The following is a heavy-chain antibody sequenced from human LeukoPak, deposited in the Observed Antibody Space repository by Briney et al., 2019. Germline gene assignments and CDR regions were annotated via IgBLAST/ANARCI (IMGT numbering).Heavy chain of an antibody. J-gene: IGHJ6*03. V-gene: IGHV4-34*01. D-gene: IGHD3-3*01. CDR3: ARTKYYDFWSGLLRGDYMDV. CDR2: INHSGST. Sequence: SETLSLTCAVYGGSFSGYYWSWIRQPPGKGLEWIGEINHSGSTNYNPSLKSRVTISVDTSKNQFSLKLSSVTAADTAVYYCARTKYYDFWSGLLRGDYMDVWGKGTTVTVSS. CDR1: GGSFSGYY.